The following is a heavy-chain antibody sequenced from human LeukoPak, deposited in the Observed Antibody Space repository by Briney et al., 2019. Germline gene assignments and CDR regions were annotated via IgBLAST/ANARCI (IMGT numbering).Heavy chain of an antibody. CDR1: GFTFSTYA. V-gene: IGHV3-23*01. J-gene: IGHJ4*02. CDR3: AKDRFPYSSGCLDY. CDR2: ISGSGFST. D-gene: IGHD6-19*01. Sequence: GGSLRRSCAASGFTFSTYAMTWVRQAPGKGLEWVSGISGSGFSTYYADSVKGRFTISRDKSKNTLYLQMNSLRAEDTAVYYCAKDRFPYSSGCLDYWGQGTPVTVSS.